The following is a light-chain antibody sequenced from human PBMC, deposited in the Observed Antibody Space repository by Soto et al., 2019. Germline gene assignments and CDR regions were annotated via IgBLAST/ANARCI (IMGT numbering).Light chain of an antibody. CDR2: GAP. CDR1: QSVSSN. Sequence: EIVMTQSPATLSVSPGERATLSCRASQSVSSNLAWYPQKPGQAPRLLIYGAPTRATGLPARFSGSGSGTEFSLIISSLQSEDVAVYYCQQHTNWSPYTFGQETNLEIK. V-gene: IGKV3-15*01. J-gene: IGKJ2*01. CDR3: QQHTNWSPYT.